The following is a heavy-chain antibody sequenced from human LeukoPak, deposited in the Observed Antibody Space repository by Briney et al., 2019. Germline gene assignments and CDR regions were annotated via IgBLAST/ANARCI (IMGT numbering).Heavy chain of an antibody. J-gene: IGHJ4*02. V-gene: IGHV3-30*18. D-gene: IGHD2-15*01. CDR2: ISYDGSNK. Sequence: GGSLGLSCAASGFTFSSYGMHWVRQAPGKGLEWVAVISYDGSNKYYADSVKGRFTISRDNSKNTLYLQMNSLRAEDTAVYYCAKDRAANLDYWGQGTLVTVSS. CDR1: GFTFSSYG. CDR3: AKDRAANLDY.